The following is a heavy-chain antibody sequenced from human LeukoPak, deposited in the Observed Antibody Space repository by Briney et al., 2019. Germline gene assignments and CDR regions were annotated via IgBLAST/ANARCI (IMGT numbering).Heavy chain of an antibody. Sequence: GGSLRLSCAASGFTFSSYWMSWVRQAPGKGLEWVANIKQDGSEKYYVDSVKGRFTISRDNAKNSLYLQMNSLRAEDTAVYYCARSFRGAVATIRGYYYYYYYMDVWGKGTTVTVSS. CDR3: ARSFRGAVATIRGYYYYYYYMDV. J-gene: IGHJ6*03. CDR1: GFTFSSYW. V-gene: IGHV3-7*01. D-gene: IGHD3-10*01. CDR2: IKQDGSEK.